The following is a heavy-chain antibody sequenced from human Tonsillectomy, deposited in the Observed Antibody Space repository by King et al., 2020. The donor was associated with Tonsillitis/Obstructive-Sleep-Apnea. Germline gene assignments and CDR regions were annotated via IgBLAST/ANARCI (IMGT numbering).Heavy chain of an antibody. Sequence: VQLVQSGAEVKKPGASVKVSCKASGYTFTTYAIHWERQAPGQRLEWMGWINAGNGNTKYSQKFQGRVTINRDTSASTAYMELSSLTSEDTAVYYCASSYSGSLEDYLDFWGQGTLVTVSS. D-gene: IGHD1-26*01. CDR1: GYTFTTYA. CDR2: INAGNGNT. J-gene: IGHJ4*02. CDR3: ASSYSGSLEDYLDF. V-gene: IGHV1-3*01.